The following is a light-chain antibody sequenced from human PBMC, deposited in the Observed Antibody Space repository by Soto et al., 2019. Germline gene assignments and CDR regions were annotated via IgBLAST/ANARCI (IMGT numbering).Light chain of an antibody. CDR1: SSDVGAYTS. V-gene: IGLV2-14*01. Sequence: QSVLTQPASVSGSPGQSITISCTGTSSDVGAYTSVSWYQHHPGKAPKVIIYEVNKRPSGISNRFSGSKSVNTASLTISGLQPDDEAHYYCSSHADSNNYVFGTGTKVTVL. CDR2: EVN. J-gene: IGLJ1*01. CDR3: SSHADSNNYV.